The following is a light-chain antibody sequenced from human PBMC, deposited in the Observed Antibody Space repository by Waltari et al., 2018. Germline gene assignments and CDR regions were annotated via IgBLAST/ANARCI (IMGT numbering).Light chain of an antibody. Sequence: DFYMTQSPSSLSASVGDRVPIPCRASQSITSYLHWYQQKPGKAPQLLIYAASSLQGGVPSRFSSRGSGTDFTLSISSLQAEDFATYYCQQSYGTLITFGQGTRLEIK. CDR3: QQSYGTLIT. CDR2: AAS. V-gene: IGKV1-39*01. J-gene: IGKJ5*01. CDR1: QSITSY.